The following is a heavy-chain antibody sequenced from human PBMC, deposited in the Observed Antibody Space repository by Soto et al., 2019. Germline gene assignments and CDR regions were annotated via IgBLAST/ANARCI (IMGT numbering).Heavy chain of an antibody. V-gene: IGHV4-39*01. CDR3: ARHSARGYGRIDY. D-gene: IGHD5-12*01. Sequence: SETLSLTCTVSGGSITSSTYYWGWVRQPPGNGLEWIGSMHYSGSTYYNPSLESRVTMSVDTSKNQFSLRLRSVTAADTAVYHCARHSARGYGRIDYWGRGTLVTVSS. CDR2: MHYSGST. J-gene: IGHJ4*02. CDR1: GGSITSSTYY.